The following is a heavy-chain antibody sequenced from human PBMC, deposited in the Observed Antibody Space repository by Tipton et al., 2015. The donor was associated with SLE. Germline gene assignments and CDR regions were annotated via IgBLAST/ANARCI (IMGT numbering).Heavy chain of an antibody. Sequence: TLSLTCTVSGGSISSSSYYWDWIRQPPGKGLEWIGSIYYSGDTYYNPSLKSRVTISVDTSKNQFSLKLSSVTAADTAVYYCARMDLTGDPFDYWGQGTLVTVSS. CDR2: IYYSGDT. D-gene: IGHD3-9*01. J-gene: IGHJ4*02. CDR1: GGSISSSSYY. V-gene: IGHV4-39*07. CDR3: ARMDLTGDPFDY.